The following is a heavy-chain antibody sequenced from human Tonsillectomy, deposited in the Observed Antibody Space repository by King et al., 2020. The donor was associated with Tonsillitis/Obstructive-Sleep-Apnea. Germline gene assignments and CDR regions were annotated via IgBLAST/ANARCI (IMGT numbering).Heavy chain of an antibody. CDR2: IVVGSGNT. CDR1: GFTFTSSA. CDR3: AADPAIDTAMAYYYYYYMDV. D-gene: IGHD5-18*01. J-gene: IGHJ6*03. V-gene: IGHV1-58*01. Sequence: MQLVQSGPEVKKPGTSVKVSCKASGFTFTSSAVQWVRQARGQRLEWIGWIVVGSGNTNYAQKFQERVTITRDMSTSTAYMELSSLRSEDTAGYYCAADPAIDTAMAYYYYYYMDVWGKGTTVTVSS.